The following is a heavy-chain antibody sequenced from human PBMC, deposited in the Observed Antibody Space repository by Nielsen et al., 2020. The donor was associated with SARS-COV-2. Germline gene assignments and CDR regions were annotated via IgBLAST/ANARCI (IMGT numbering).Heavy chain of an antibody. Sequence: GGSLRLSCAASGFSISDSGMHWVRQASGRGLEWLGRIRSKSHSYETVYAVSVRDRFTISRDDSENTAYLLMNSLKTDDTAVYYCTRVNPTRGSWFDAFDIWGQGTMVTVSS. CDR2: IRSKSHSYET. V-gene: IGHV3-73*01. J-gene: IGHJ3*02. D-gene: IGHD2-15*01. CDR1: GFSISDSG. CDR3: TRVNPTRGSWFDAFDI.